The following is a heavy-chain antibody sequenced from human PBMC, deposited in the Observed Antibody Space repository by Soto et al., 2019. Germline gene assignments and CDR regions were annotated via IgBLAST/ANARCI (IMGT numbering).Heavy chain of an antibody. Sequence: SVKVSCKASGGTVSSYTITWVRQAPGKGLEWMGVFIPIFVSAHYAPKFQGRITITADESTSTAYMELSGLTSEDTAIYYCARDVSSDTTGFRGYDLWGQGTQVTVSS. D-gene: IGHD3-10*01. CDR3: ARDVSSDTTGFRGYDL. CDR1: GGTVSSYT. CDR2: FIPIFVSA. V-gene: IGHV1-69*13. J-gene: IGHJ4*02.